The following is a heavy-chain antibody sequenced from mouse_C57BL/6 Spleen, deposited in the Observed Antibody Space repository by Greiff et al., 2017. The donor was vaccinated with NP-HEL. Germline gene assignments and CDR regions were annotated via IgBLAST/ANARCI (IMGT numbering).Heavy chain of an antibody. Sequence: EVQGVESGGGLVKPGGSLKLSCAASGFTFSSYAMSWVRQTPEKRLEWVATISDGGSYTYYPDNVKGRFTISRDNAKNNLYLQMSHLKSEDTAMYYCAREGDGGDAMDYWGQGTSVTVSS. D-gene: IGHD1-1*02. CDR1: GFTFSSYA. CDR3: AREGDGGDAMDY. V-gene: IGHV5-4*01. J-gene: IGHJ4*01. CDR2: ISDGGSYT.